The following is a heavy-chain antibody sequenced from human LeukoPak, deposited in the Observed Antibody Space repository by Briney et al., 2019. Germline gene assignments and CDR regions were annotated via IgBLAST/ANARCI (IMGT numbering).Heavy chain of an antibody. J-gene: IGHJ4*02. Sequence: GESLKISCKGSGYFFTTYWIGWVRQMPGKGLEWMGIIYPGDSDTRYSPSFQGQVTISADKSISTAYLQWSSLKASDTAMYYCARHPASAPDYFDYWGQGTLVTVSS. V-gene: IGHV5-51*01. CDR3: ARHPASAPDYFDY. CDR1: GYFFTTYW. D-gene: IGHD3-3*01. CDR2: IYPGDSDT.